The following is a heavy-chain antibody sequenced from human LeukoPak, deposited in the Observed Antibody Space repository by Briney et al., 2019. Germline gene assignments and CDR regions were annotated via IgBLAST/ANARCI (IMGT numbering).Heavy chain of an antibody. V-gene: IGHV4-31*03. Sequence: PSETLSLTCTVSGGSITTGGLYWSWIRQHPGKGLEWIGYMYHSGSTYYNQSLKSRVTISVDTSKNQFSLKLTSVTAADTAVYYCARVSYYGSAGYSKYYFDNWGQGTLVTVSS. D-gene: IGHD3-22*01. CDR3: ARVSYYGSAGYSKYYFDN. J-gene: IGHJ4*02. CDR1: GGSITTGGLY. CDR2: MYHSGST.